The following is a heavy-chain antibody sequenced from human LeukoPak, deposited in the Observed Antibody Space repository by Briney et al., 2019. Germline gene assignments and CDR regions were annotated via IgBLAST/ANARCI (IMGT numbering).Heavy chain of an antibody. D-gene: IGHD2-2*03. CDR1: GGSISSYY. V-gene: IGHV4-59*08. CDR2: IYYSGNT. CDR3: ARHLGYCSSTGCNSWFDP. J-gene: IGHJ5*02. Sequence: SETPSLTCTVSGGSISSYYWSWIRQPPGKGLEWIGYIYYSGNTNYNPSLKSRVTISVDTSKNQFSLKLSSVTAADTAVYYCARHLGYCSSTGCNSWFDPWGQGTLVTVSS.